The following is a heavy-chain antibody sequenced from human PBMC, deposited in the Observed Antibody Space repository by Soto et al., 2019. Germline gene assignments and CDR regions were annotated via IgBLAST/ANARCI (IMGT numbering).Heavy chain of an antibody. V-gene: IGHV4-59*01. CDR1: GGSISSYY. J-gene: IGHJ6*02. CDR3: AGTDYGDYLSGYYYGMDV. CDR2: IYYSGST. Sequence: PSETLSLTCTVSGGSISSYYWSWIRQPPGKGLEWIGYIYYSGSTNYNPSLKSRVTISVDTSKNQFSLKLSSVTAADTAVYYCAGTDYGDYLSGYYYGMDVWGQGTTVT. D-gene: IGHD4-17*01.